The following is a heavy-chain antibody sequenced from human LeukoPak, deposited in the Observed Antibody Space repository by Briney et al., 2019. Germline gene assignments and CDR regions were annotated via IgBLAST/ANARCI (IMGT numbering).Heavy chain of an antibody. CDR2: NSGGST. CDR1: GFTVSTYY. J-gene: IGHJ4*02. Sequence: PGGSLRLSCAASGFTVSTYYMTWVHQAPGKGLECVSVNSGGSTCYADSVKGRFTVSRDNSKNTLYLQMNSLRAEDTAMYYCARGLGYCTSTTCLLPFDYWGQGTLVTVSS. D-gene: IGHD2-2*01. V-gene: IGHV3-53*01. CDR3: ARGLGYCTSTTCLLPFDY.